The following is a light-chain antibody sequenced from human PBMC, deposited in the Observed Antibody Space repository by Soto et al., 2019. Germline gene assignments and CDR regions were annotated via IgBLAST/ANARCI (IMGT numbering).Light chain of an antibody. CDR1: SSDVGGYHY. CDR2: GVT. J-gene: IGLJ2*01. Sequence: QSALTQPASVSGSPGQSITISCTGSSSDVGGYHYVSWYQQYPGEAPKLLIYGVTDRPSGVSHRFSGSRSDSTASLTISGLQAEDEADYYCSSYTSSSTLIFGGGTKLTVL. CDR3: SSYTSSSTLI. V-gene: IGLV2-14*01.